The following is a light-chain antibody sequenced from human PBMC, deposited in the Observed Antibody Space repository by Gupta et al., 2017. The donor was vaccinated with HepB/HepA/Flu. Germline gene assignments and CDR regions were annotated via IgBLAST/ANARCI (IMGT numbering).Light chain of an antibody. V-gene: IGKV3-11*01. J-gene: IGKJ5*01. CDR3: QQRRSWPHT. CDR2: NTS. CDR1: QYVDIY. Sequence: PGERGTLSCKSTQYVDIYLAWYQQIPGQPPRLLIYNTSNRATGAPARFSGSGSGTEFTLTIASLEPEDFAIYYCQQRRSWPHTFGQGTQLEIK.